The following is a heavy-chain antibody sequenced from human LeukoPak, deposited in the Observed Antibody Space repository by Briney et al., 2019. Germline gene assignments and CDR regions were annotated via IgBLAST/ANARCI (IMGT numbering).Heavy chain of an antibody. D-gene: IGHD3-10*01. Sequence: PGGSLRLSCAASGFTFSSYGMHWVRQAPGKGLEWVAFIRYDGSNKYYADSVKGRFTISRDNSKNTLYLQMNSLRAEDTAVYYCARRSTWSYYYGSGSYYTFDYWGQGTLVTVSS. CDR1: GFTFSSYG. CDR2: IRYDGSNK. V-gene: IGHV3-30*02. J-gene: IGHJ4*02. CDR3: ARRSTWSYYYGSGSYYTFDY.